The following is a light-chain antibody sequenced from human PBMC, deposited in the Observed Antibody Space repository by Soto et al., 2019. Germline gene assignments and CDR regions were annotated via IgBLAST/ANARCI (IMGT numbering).Light chain of an antibody. J-gene: IGLJ1*01. Sequence: QSALTQPASVSGSPGQSITIACTGTNRDVGSYNLVSWYQQRPGEAPKLIIYDNNKRPSGIPDRFSGSQSGTSATLGITGLQTGDEAVYYCGSWDSSLTYVFGTGTKVTVL. CDR1: NRDVGSYNL. V-gene: IGLV1-51*01. CDR2: DNN. CDR3: GSWDSSLTYV.